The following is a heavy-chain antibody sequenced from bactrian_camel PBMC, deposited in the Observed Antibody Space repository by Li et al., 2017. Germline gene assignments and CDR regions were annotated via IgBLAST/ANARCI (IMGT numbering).Heavy chain of an antibody. V-gene: IGHV3-3*01. CDR1: GHSRGSNC. Sequence: HVQLVESGGGSVQTGGSLRLSCVVSGHSRGSNCVGWYRLPPGRAPAEREGIAAIRRSGGETWYAGSVKGRFTISQDGAKTTMYLQMNSLTPEDTAMYYCAADFGYPRPLAPDEYSYWGQGTQVTVS. J-gene: IGHJ4*01. CDR2: IRRSGGET. CDR3: AADFGYPRPLAPDEYSY.